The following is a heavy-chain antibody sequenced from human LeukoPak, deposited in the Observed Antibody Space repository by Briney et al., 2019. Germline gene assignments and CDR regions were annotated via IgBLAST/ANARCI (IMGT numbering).Heavy chain of an antibody. CDR3: ARETSWTPDY. Sequence: PGGSLRLLCAASAFTFSDYWMSWVRQPPGEGLELVAHIEGDGSEIYYMDSVKGRFTISRDNAKYSLYLQMNSLTAEDAAVYYCARETSWTPDYWGQGTLVTVSS. CDR2: IEGDGSEI. V-gene: IGHV3-7*05. J-gene: IGHJ4*02. CDR1: AFTFSDYW. D-gene: IGHD6-13*01.